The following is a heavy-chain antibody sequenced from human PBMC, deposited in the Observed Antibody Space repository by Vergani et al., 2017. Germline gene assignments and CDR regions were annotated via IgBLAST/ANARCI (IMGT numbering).Heavy chain of an antibody. CDR1: GFTFSNAW. D-gene: IGHD6-13*01. Sequence: EVQLLESGGGLVKPGGSLRLSCAASGFTFSNAWMSWVRQAPGKGLEWVGRIKSKTDGGTTDYAAPVKGRFTISSDDSKNTVYLQMNRLKTEDTAVYYCTTEEWYSSSWDKNHDAFDIWGQGTMVTVSS. CDR3: TTEEWYSSSWDKNHDAFDI. V-gene: IGHV3-15*01. J-gene: IGHJ3*02. CDR2: IKSKTDGGTT.